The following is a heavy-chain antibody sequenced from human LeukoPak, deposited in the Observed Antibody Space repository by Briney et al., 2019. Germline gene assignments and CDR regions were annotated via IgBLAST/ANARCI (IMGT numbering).Heavy chain of an antibody. CDR3: ARDHYYDSSGYYSPNFDY. Sequence: ASVKVSCKASGYTFTGYYMHWVRQAPGQGLEWMGWINPNSGGTNYAQKFQGRVTMTRDTSTSTAYMELRSLRSDDTAVYYCARDHYYDSSGYYSPNFDYWGQGTLVTVSS. CDR2: INPNSGGT. CDR1: GYTFTGYY. J-gene: IGHJ4*02. D-gene: IGHD3-22*01. V-gene: IGHV1-2*02.